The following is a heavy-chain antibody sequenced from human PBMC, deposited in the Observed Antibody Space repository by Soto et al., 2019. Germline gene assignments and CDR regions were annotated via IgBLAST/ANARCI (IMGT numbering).Heavy chain of an antibody. Sequence: ASGKGLEWVGRIRSKANSYATAYVASVKGRFTISRDDSKNTAYLQMDSLKTEDTAVYYCTKYGQAGTNSLDPWGQGTLVTVSS. CDR2: IRSKANSYAT. J-gene: IGHJ5*02. V-gene: IGHV3-73*01. D-gene: IGHD1-1*01. CDR3: TKYGQAGTNSLDP.